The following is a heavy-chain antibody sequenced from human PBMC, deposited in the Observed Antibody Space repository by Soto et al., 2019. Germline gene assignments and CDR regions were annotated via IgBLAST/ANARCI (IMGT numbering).Heavy chain of an antibody. CDR2: IIPILGIA. CDR1: GGTFSSYT. D-gene: IGHD3-3*01. J-gene: IGHJ2*01. V-gene: IGHV1-69*02. CDR3: ARGVVLAAGTRSYWYFDL. Sequence: SVKVSCKASGGTFSSYTISWVRQAPGQGLEWMGRIIPILGIANYAQKFQGRVTITADKSTSTAYMELSSLRSEDTAVYYCARGVVLAAGTRSYWYFDLWGRGTLVTVSS.